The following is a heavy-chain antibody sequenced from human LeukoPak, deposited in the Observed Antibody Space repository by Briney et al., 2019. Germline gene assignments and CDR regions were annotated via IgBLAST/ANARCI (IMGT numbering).Heavy chain of an antibody. CDR1: GCTFTGYH. D-gene: IGHD2-2*01. Sequence: ASVKVSCKASGCTFTGYHMHWVRRAPGQGLEWMGRINPNSGDTNYAQKFQGRVTMTRDTSISTAYMELSRLRSDDTAVYYCARDYCSSTSCLFDYWGQGALVTVSS. J-gene: IGHJ4*02. CDR3: ARDYCSSTSCLFDY. CDR2: INPNSGDT. V-gene: IGHV1-2*06.